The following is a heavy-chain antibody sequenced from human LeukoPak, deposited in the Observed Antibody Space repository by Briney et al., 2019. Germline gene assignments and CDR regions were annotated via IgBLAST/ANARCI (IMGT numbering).Heavy chain of an antibody. J-gene: IGHJ4*02. CDR3: AREGGSYFFDY. V-gene: IGHV1-69*04. D-gene: IGHD1-26*01. Sequence: GASVKVSCKASGGTFSSYTISWVRQAPGQGLEWMGRIIPIFGIANYAQKFQGRVTITADKSTSTAYMELSSLRSEDTAVYYCAREGGSYFFDYWGQGTLVTVSS. CDR1: GGTFSSYT. CDR2: IIPIFGIA.